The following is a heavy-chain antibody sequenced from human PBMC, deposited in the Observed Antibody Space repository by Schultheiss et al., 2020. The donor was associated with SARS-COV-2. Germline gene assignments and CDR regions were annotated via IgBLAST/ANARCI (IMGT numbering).Heavy chain of an antibody. CDR2: IYTSGST. D-gene: IGHD3-10*01. CDR3: ARDQRVRVRGVNFHWFDP. Sequence: GSLRLSCTVSGGSISSYYWSWIRQPAGKGLEWIGRIYTSGSTNYNPSLKSRVTMSVDTSKNQFSLKLSSVTAADTAVYYCARDQRVRVRGVNFHWFDPWGQGTLVTVSS. CDR1: GGSISSYY. V-gene: IGHV4-4*07. J-gene: IGHJ5*02.